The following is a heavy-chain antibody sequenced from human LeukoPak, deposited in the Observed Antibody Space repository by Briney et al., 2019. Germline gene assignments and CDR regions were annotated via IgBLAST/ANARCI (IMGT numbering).Heavy chain of an antibody. D-gene: IGHD1-26*01. CDR2: IYYSGST. J-gene: IGHJ6*03. V-gene: IGHV4-59*01. Sequence: SETLSLTCTVSGGSISSYYWSWIRQPPGKGLEWIGYIYYSGSTNYNPSLKSRVTISVDTSKNQFSLKLSSVTAADTAVYYCARTGGSFYFYYYMDVWGKGTTVTVSS. CDR3: ARTGGSFYFYYYMDV. CDR1: GGSISSYY.